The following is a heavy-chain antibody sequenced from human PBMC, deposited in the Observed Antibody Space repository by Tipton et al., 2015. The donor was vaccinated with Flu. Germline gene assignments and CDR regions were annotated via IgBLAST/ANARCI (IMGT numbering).Heavy chain of an antibody. CDR3: AREMLYGDFEINWFDP. CDR2: ISGYNGNT. V-gene: IGHV1-18*01. J-gene: IGHJ5*02. Sequence: QSGPEVKKPGASVKVSCKASGYTFTSHGISWVRQAPGQGLEWVGWISGYNGNTNYAQKFQGRVTLTTDTSTNTAYMELRSLRSDDTGVYFCAREMLYGDFEINWFDPWGQGTLVTVST. CDR1: GYTFTSHG. D-gene: IGHD4-17*01.